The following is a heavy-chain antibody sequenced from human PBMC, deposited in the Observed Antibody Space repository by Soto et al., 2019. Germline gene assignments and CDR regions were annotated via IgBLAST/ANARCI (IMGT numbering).Heavy chain of an antibody. CDR1: GGSFIGYY. D-gene: IGHD2-2*01. CDR2: INHSGST. Sequence: SETLSLTCAVYGGSFIGYYCIFIRHPAFKWLEWIVEINHSGSTNYNPSLKSRVTISVDTSKNQFSLKLSSVTAADTAVYYCARGKPRHCSSTSCYSHYYYYGMDVWGQGTTVTVSS. J-gene: IGHJ6*02. V-gene: IGHV4-34*01. CDR3: ARGKPRHCSSTSCYSHYYYYGMDV.